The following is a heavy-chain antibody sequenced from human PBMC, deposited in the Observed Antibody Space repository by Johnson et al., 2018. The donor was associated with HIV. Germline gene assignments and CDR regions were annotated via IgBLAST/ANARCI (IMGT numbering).Heavy chain of an antibody. CDR1: GFTFTDYY. Sequence: QVQLVESGGSLVQPGGSMRLSCAASGFTFTDYYMTWIRQAPGQGLEWVSHISPSGGGIYYADSVKGRFTISRDNARNSLYLQMNSLRAEDTAVYYRGEVRYSSGWPNYAFDIWGQGTVVIVSS. J-gene: IGHJ3*02. CDR2: ISPSGGGI. V-gene: IGHV3-11*04. D-gene: IGHD6-19*01. CDR3: GEVRYSSGWPNYAFDI.